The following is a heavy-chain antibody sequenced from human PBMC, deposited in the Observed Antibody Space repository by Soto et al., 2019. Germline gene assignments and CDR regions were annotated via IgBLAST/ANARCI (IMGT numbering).Heavy chain of an antibody. CDR1: GSTFSSYG. V-gene: IGHV3-30*18. Sequence: GGSLRLSCAASGSTFSSYGMHWVRQAPGKGLEWVAVISYDGSNKYYADSVKGRFTISRDNSKNTLYLQMNSLRAEDTAVYYCAKDYSSGVFDYWGQGTLVTVSS. CDR2: ISYDGSNK. CDR3: AKDYSSGVFDY. J-gene: IGHJ4*02. D-gene: IGHD7-27*01.